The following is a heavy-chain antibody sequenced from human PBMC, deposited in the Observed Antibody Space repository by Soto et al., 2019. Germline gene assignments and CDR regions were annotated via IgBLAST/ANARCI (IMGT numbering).Heavy chain of an antibody. J-gene: IGHJ4*02. CDR2: ISYDGSNK. V-gene: IGHV3-30*18. Sequence: GGSLRLSCAASGFTFSSYGMHWVRQAPGKGLEWVAVISYDGSNKYYADSVKGRFTISRDNSKNTLYLQMNSLRAEDTAVYYCAKAGGWWELPFIDYWGQGTLVTVSS. D-gene: IGHD1-26*01. CDR3: AKAGGWWELPFIDY. CDR1: GFTFSSYG.